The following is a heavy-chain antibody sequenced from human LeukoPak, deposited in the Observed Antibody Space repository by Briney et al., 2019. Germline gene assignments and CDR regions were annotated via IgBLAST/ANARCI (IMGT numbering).Heavy chain of an antibody. Sequence: PSETLSLTCTVSGGSISSYYWSWIRQPPGKGLEWIGYIYYSGSTNYNPSLKSRVTISVDTSKNQFSLKLSSVTAADTAGYYCARVVQVFDYWGQGTLVTVSS. CDR2: IYYSGST. CDR3: ARVVQVFDY. V-gene: IGHV4-59*01. CDR1: GGSISSYY. D-gene: IGHD6-6*01. J-gene: IGHJ4*02.